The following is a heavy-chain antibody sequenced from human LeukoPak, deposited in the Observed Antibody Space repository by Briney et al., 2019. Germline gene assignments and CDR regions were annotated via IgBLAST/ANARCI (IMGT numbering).Heavy chain of an antibody. Sequence: PGESLKISCVASGFTFSSYGMHWVRQAPGKGLEWVAIIWYDGSNQYYADSVKGRFTISRDNSKNTLYLQMSSLRAEDTAVYYCAKKRYVAAAGTILSFDSWGQGTLVTVSS. CDR1: GFTFSSYG. D-gene: IGHD6-13*01. V-gene: IGHV3-33*06. CDR3: AKKRYVAAAGTILSFDS. CDR2: IWYDGSNQ. J-gene: IGHJ4*02.